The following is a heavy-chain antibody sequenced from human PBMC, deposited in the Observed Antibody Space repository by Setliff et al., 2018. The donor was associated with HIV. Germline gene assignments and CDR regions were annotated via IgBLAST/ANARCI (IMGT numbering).Heavy chain of an antibody. CDR3: ARDSSFNMDV. J-gene: IGHJ6*03. CDR2: INPSGGST. CDR1: GYTFTSYY. Sequence: VASVKVSCKASGYTFTSYYMHWVRQAPGQGLEWMGIINPSGGSTSYAQKLQGRVTMTKDTSMSTAYMELRSLRSDDTAVYYCARDSSFNMDVWGKGTTVTVSS. V-gene: IGHV1-46*01.